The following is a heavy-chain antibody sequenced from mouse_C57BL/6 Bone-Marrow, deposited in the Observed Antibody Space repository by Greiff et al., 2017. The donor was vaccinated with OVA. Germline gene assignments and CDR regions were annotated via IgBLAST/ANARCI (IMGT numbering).Heavy chain of an antibody. Sequence: VQLQQSGAELARPGASVKLSCKASGYTFTSYGISWVKQRTGQGLEWIGEIYPRNGNTYYNEKFKGKATLTADKSSSTAYMELRSLTSEDSAVYFCARPPYGYYFDYWGQGTTLTVSS. J-gene: IGHJ2*01. D-gene: IGHD1-1*01. CDR1: GYTFTSYG. V-gene: IGHV1-81*01. CDR3: ARPPYGYYFDY. CDR2: IYPRNGNT.